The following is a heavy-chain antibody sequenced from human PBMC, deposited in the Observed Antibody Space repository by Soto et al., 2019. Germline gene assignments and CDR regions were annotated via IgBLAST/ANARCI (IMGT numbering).Heavy chain of an antibody. Sequence: ASVKVSCKASGYTFTSYGISWVRQAPGQGLEWMGWISAYNGNTNYAQKLQGRVTMTTDTSTSTAYMELRSLRSDDTAVYYCAKTVTTNYYYYGMDVWGQGTTVTVS. V-gene: IGHV1-18*04. CDR1: GYTFTSYG. D-gene: IGHD4-4*01. CDR3: AKTVTTNYYYYGMDV. CDR2: ISAYNGNT. J-gene: IGHJ6*02.